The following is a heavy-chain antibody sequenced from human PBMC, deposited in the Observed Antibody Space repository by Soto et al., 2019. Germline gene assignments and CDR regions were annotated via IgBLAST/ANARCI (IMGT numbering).Heavy chain of an antibody. CDR1: DYTFSRYG. V-gene: IGHV1-18*01. J-gene: IGHJ6*02. D-gene: IGHD2-8*01. CDR2: ISGYNGDT. Sequence: AETTVSSKSSDYTFSRYGISWVRQAPGQGLEWMGWISGYNGDTKYAQKVQGRVTMTIDTYTYTAYMELRSLTSDDTAIYYCAKNGQPPYYYYGMDVWGQ. CDR3: AKNGQPPYYYYGMDV.